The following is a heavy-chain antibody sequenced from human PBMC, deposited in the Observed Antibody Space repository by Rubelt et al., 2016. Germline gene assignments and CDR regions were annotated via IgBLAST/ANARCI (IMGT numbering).Heavy chain of an antibody. CDR2: IYHSGST. V-gene: IGHV4-38-2*02. CDR3: ARKVFDSSGFHDF. J-gene: IGHJ4*02. CDR1: GYSISSGYY. Sequence: QVHLQESGPGLVKASETLSLTCTVSGYSISSGYYWGWIRQPPGKGLEWIGSIYHSGSTSYNPSLKSRVPITVDTAKNQFSLGLSSVTAADTAIYYCARKVFDSSGFHDFWGQGTLVPVSS. D-gene: IGHD3-22*01.